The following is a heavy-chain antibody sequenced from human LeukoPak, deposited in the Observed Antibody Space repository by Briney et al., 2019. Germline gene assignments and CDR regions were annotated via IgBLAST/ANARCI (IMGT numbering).Heavy chain of an antibody. CDR2: IYHRGNT. V-gene: IGHV4-38-2*01. D-gene: IGHD3-16*02. CDR1: TYSISSGYY. Sequence: PSETLSLTCAVSTYSISSGYYWGWIRPPPGKGLEWIGSIYHRGNTYYSPSLKSRVTISVDTSKNQFSLKLSSVTAADTAVYYCARIRMITFGGVIVRTYYFDYWGQGTLVIVSS. CDR3: ARIRMITFGGVIVRTYYFDY. J-gene: IGHJ4*02.